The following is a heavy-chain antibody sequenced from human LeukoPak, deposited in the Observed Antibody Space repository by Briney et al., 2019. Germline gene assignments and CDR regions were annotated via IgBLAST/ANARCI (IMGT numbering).Heavy chain of an antibody. D-gene: IGHD6-19*01. CDR3: TKATQWLAFIF. CDR2: IYYSGTT. CDR1: VGSDRSHF. Sequence: SETPSLTCTASVGSDRSHFWSWMRQPPGKGLEWIGNIYYSGTTNYSPSLESRVTISLDTSKNQVSLQLTSVTAADTAVYYCTKATQWLAFIFWGRGILVTVSS. J-gene: IGHJ4*02. V-gene: IGHV4-59*02.